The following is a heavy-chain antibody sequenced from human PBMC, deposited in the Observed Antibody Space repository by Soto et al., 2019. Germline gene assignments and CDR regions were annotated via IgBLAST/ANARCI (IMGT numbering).Heavy chain of an antibody. D-gene: IGHD2-2*01. V-gene: IGHV4-39*01. J-gene: IGHJ4*02. CDR2: TYYSAGT. CDR1: GGSVGSSYY. CDR3: ARHASRGYSTSWYFED. Sequence: SETLSLTCNASGGSVGSSYYWGWIRQAPGKGLEWIVSTYYSAGTYYNPSLKSRVTTSMDASKNQFSLTVTSVTAADTAIYYCARHASRGYSTSWYFEDWGQGTPVTVSS.